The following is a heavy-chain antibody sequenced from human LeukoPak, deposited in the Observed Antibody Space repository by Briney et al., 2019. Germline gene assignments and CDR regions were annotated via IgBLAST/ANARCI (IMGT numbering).Heavy chain of an antibody. CDR3: ARATTVTSEFDY. J-gene: IGHJ4*02. Sequence: SETLSLTCTVSGGSISSGGYYWSWIRQHPGKGLEWIGYIYYSGTTNYNPSLKSRVTISVDRSKNQFSLKLSSVTAADTAVYYCARATTVTSEFDYWGQGTLVTVSS. D-gene: IGHD4-17*01. CDR1: GGSISSGGYY. CDR2: IYYSGTT. V-gene: IGHV4-61*08.